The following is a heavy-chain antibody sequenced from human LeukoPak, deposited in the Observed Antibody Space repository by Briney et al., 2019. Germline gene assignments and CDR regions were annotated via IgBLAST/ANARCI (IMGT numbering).Heavy chain of an antibody. V-gene: IGHV4-59*08. Sequence: SETLSLTCTISGGSMNYYYWSWIRQPPGQGLEWIGYICYRGTTNYYPSLKNRVTISIDTSRNQFSLKLTSVTAADTAVYYCAKVSDRDSSGYYWGFEYWGQGTLVTVSS. CDR3: AKVSDRDSSGYYWGFEY. D-gene: IGHD3-22*01. CDR1: GGSMNYYY. J-gene: IGHJ4*02. CDR2: ICYRGTT.